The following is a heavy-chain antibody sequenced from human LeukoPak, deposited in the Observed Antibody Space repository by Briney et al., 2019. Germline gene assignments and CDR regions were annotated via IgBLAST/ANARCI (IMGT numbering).Heavy chain of an antibody. CDR2: IRYEGTYQ. CDR1: GFTFSNYG. V-gene: IGHV3-33*06. J-gene: IGHJ6*02. Sequence: GRSLRLSCAASGFTFSNYGMHWVRQAPGKGLEWVAVIRYEGTYQYYADSVKGRFTISRDNSKNTLYLQMNSLRAEDTAVYYCAKGSSGVRITMVRGVMDVWGQGTTVTVSS. CDR3: AKGSSGVRITMVRGVMDV. D-gene: IGHD3-10*01.